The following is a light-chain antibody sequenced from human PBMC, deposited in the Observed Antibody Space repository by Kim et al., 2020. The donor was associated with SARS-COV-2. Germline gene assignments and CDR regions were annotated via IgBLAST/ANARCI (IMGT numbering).Light chain of an antibody. V-gene: IGLV1-40*01. CDR3: QSYDTRVDSRV. CDR2: ADT. J-gene: IGLJ3*02. Sequence: VTIACTWASSNIGDDYAVHWYQHLPQTAPKPLIFADTNRPSGVPDRFSASKSGIAVFLAISGLQAEDEGTYYCQSYDTRVDSRVFGRGTQLTVL. CDR1: SSNIGDDYA.